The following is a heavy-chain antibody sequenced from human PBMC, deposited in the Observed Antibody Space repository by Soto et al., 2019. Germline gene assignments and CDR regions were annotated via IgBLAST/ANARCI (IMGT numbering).Heavy chain of an antibody. V-gene: IGHV3-23*01. CDR2: IRGSGGRT. CDR1: GFSFGNYA. D-gene: IGHD3-22*01. Sequence: GGSLRLSCAASGFSFGNYAMSWVRQAPGKGLEWVSGIRGSGGRTDYADSVKGRFTIPRDNSKNTLYLQMNSLRAEDAAIYYCAKKHSSGPFDYWGQGTLVTVSS. J-gene: IGHJ4*02. CDR3: AKKHSSGPFDY.